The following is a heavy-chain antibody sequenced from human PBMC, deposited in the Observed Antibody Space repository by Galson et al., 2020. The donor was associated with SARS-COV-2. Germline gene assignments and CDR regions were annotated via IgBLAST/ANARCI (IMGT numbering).Heavy chain of an antibody. CDR3: ARGGSRPLMVFGYDYFYMDV. Sequence: SETLSLTCAVYGGSFSDYSWTWVRQPPGKGLEWHGEISHSGSTNYNPSRKSRVFMSVATSKNKFSLKLRSVTAADTAVYYCARGGSRPLMVFGYDYFYMDVWGKGTTVTVSS. V-gene: IGHV4-34*01. CDR2: ISHSGST. D-gene: IGHD2-8*01. J-gene: IGHJ6*03. CDR1: GGSFSDYS.